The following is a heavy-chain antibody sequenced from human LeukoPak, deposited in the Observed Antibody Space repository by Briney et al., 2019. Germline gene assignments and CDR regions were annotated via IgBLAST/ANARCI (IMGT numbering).Heavy chain of an antibody. J-gene: IGHJ4*02. CDR1: GFTFSRYS. CDR2: ISSNGGST. Sequence: GGSLRLSCAASGFTFSRYSMNWVRQAPGKGPEYVSAISSNGGSTYYADSVKGRFTISRDNSKNTLYLQMSSLRAEDTAVYYCVLGYCSSTSCYVAGGFDYWGQGTLVTVSS. D-gene: IGHD2-2*01. CDR3: VLGYCSSTSCYVAGGFDY. V-gene: IGHV3-64D*09.